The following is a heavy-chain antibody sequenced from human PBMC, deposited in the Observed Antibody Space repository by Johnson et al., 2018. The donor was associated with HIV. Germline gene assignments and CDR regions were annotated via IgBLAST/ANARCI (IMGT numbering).Heavy chain of an antibody. CDR2: VSSDGSNQ. CDR1: GFTFSNYP. J-gene: IGHJ3*01. V-gene: IGHV3-30-3*01. CDR3: AKDEAQTLASAGRDAFDF. D-gene: IGHD6-13*01. Sequence: QLQLVEPGGGVVRPGRSLRLSCAAPGFTFSNYPMHWVRQAPGTGLAWVAVVSSDGSNQYYADSVKGRFTISTDTSKDTLYLQMNGLRPEDTAVYYCAKDEAQTLASAGRDAFDFWGQGTAVTV.